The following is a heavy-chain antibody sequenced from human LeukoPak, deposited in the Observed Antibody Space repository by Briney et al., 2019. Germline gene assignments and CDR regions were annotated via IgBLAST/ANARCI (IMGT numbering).Heavy chain of an antibody. CDR3: ASSSSWYNQYYFDY. CDR2: IYHSGST. CDR1: GDSISTYY. V-gene: IGHV4-59*12. D-gene: IGHD6-13*01. Sequence: SETLSLTCAVSGDSISTYYWGWIRQSPGKGLEWIGYIYHSGSTYYNPSLKSRVTISVDRSKNQFSLKLSSVTAADTAVYYCASSSSWYNQYYFDYWGQGTLVTVSS. J-gene: IGHJ4*02.